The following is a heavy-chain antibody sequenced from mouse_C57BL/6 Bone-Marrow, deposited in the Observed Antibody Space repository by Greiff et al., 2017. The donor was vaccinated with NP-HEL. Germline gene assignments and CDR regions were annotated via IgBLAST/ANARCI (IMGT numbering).Heavy chain of an antibody. CDR3: ARHEGLNWDWYFDV. J-gene: IGHJ1*03. Sequence: EVKLLESGGGLVKPGGSLKLSCAASGFTFSSYTMSWVRQTPEKRLEWVATISGGGGNAYYPDSVKGRFTISRDNAKNTLYLQMSSLRSEDTALYYCARHEGLNWDWYFDVWGTGTTVTVSS. CDR1: GFTFSSYT. CDR2: ISGGGGNA. V-gene: IGHV5-9*01. D-gene: IGHD4-1*01.